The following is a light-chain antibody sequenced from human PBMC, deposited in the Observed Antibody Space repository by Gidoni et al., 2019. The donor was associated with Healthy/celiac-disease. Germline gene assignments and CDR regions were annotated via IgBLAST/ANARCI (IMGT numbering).Light chain of an antibody. V-gene: IGKV1-39*01. CDR2: AAS. CDR3: QQSYSTPRT. CDR1: QSISSY. J-gene: IGKJ1*01. Sequence: DIQMTQSPSSLSASVGDRVTITCRASQSISSYLNWYQQKPGKAPKLLIYAASSLQSGVPSRFSGSGSWTDFTLTSSSLQPEDFATYYCQQSYSTPRTFGQWTKVEIK.